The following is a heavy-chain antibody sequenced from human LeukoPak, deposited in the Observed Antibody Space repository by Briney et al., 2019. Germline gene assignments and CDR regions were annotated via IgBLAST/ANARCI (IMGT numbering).Heavy chain of an antibody. CDR3: AREVATTSWFDP. CDR2: INPNSGGT. J-gene: IGHJ5*02. Sequence: PSVKVSCKASGYTFTGYYMHWVRQAPGQGLEWMGWINPNSGGTNYAQKFQGRVTMTRDTSISTAYMELSRLRSDDTAVYYCAREVATTSWFDPWGQGTLVTVSS. D-gene: IGHD5-12*01. CDR1: GYTFTGYY. V-gene: IGHV1-2*02.